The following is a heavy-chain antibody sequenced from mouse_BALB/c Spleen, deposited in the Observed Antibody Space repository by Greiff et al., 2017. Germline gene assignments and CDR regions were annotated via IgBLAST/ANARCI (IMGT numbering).Heavy chain of an antibody. CDR3: ARGGEAMDY. CDR2: IRNKANGYTT. Sequence: EVKLVESGGGLVQPGGSLRLSCATSGFTFTDYYMSWVRQPPGKALEWLGFIRNKANGYTTEYSASVKGRFTISRDNSQSILYLQMNTLRAEDSATYYCARGGEAMDYWGQGTSVTVSS. V-gene: IGHV7-3*02. CDR1: GFTFTDYY. J-gene: IGHJ4*01.